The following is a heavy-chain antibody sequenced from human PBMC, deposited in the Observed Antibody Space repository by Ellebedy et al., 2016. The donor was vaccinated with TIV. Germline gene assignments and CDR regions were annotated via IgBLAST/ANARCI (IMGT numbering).Heavy chain of an antibody. Sequence: PGGSLRLSCAASGSTFSGSAMHWVRKASGKGLGWVGRIRSKANSYATEYTASVNGRFTISRDDSKNTVYLQMNSLETEETAVYYCAITYYYDSSGYTIDYWGQGTLVTVTS. CDR3: AITYYYDSSGYTIDY. CDR2: IRSKANSYAT. CDR1: GSTFSGSA. J-gene: IGHJ4*02. D-gene: IGHD3-22*01. V-gene: IGHV3-73*01.